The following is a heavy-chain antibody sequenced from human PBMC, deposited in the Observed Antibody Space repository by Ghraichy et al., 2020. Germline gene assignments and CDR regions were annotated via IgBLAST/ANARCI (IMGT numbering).Heavy chain of an antibody. J-gene: IGHJ6*02. CDR2: ISSSGSTI. CDR3: ARWEQQPGPYYYYGMDV. Sequence: LSLTCAASGFTFSDYYMSWIRQAPGKGLEWVSYISSSGSTIYYADSVKGRFTISRDNAKNSLYLQMNSLRAEDTAVYYCARWEQQPGPYYYYGMDVWGQGTTVTVSS. D-gene: IGHD6-13*01. V-gene: IGHV3-11*01. CDR1: GFTFSDYY.